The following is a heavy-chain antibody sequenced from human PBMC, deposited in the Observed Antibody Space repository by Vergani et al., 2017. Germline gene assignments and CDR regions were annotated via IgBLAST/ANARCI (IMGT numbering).Heavy chain of an antibody. Sequence: EVQLVESGGGLVKPGGSLRLSCAASGFTFSSYSMNWVRQAPGEGLEWVSSISTSSTYIYYADSVKGRFTISRDNAKNSLYLQMNSLRAEDTAVYYCARDNSYGSGFGDVWGQGTTVTVSS. CDR2: ISTSSTYI. CDR1: GFTFSSYS. V-gene: IGHV3-21*01. CDR3: ARDNSYGSGFGDV. J-gene: IGHJ6*02. D-gene: IGHD3-10*01.